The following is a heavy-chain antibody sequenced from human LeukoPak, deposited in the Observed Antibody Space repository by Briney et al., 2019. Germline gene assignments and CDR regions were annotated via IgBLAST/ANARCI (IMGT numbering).Heavy chain of an antibody. V-gene: IGHV3-30*18. Sequence: PGGSLRLSCAASGFTFSSYGMHWVRQAPGKGLEWVAVISYDGSNKYYADSVKGRFTISRDNSKNTLYLQMNSLRAEDTAVYYYAKVWGSYYYYYGMDVWGQGTTVTVSS. CDR2: ISYDGSNK. J-gene: IGHJ6*02. CDR1: GFTFSSYG. CDR3: AKVWGSYYYYYGMDV. D-gene: IGHD3-16*01.